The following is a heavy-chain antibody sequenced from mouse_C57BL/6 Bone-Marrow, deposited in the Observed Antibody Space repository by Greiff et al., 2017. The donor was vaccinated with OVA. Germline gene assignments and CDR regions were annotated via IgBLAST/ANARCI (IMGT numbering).Heavy chain of an antibody. J-gene: IGHJ2*01. CDR2: IYYSGTI. Sequence: DVQLQESGPGLVKPSQTVFLTCTVTGISITTGNYRWSWIRQFPGNKLEWIGYIYYSGTITYNPSLTSRTTITRDTPKNQFFLEMNSLTAEDTATYYCARERGIYYDYFYYFDYWGQGTTLTVSS. CDR1: GISITTGNYR. D-gene: IGHD2-4*01. V-gene: IGHV3-5*01. CDR3: ARERGIYYDYFYYFDY.